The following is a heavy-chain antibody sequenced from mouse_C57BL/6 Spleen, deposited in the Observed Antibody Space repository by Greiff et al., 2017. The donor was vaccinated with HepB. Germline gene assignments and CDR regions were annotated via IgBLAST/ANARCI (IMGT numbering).Heavy chain of an antibody. J-gene: IGHJ1*03. CDR1: GYTFTSYW. V-gene: IGHV1-53*01. CDR3: ARMGIYYDYDGGYFDV. CDR2: INPSNGGT. D-gene: IGHD2-4*01. Sequence: QVQLQQPGTELVKPGASVKLSCKASGYTFTSYWMHWVKQRPGQGLEWIGNINPSNGGTNYNEKFKSKATLTVDKSSSTAYMQLSSLTSEDSAVYYCARMGIYYDYDGGYFDVWGTGTTVTVSS.